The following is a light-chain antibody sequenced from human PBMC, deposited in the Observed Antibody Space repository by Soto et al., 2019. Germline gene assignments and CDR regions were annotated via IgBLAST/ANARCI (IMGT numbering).Light chain of an antibody. CDR1: QSVSSN. J-gene: IGKJ1*01. V-gene: IGKV3-15*01. Sequence: EIVMTQSPASLSVPPGERATLSCRASQSVSSNFAWYLQKPGQAPRLLIYGASTRATAVPARFTASGSGTEFTLTISSLQSDDFGVYYCQQYDTWPRTFGQGTKVESK. CDR3: QQYDTWPRT. CDR2: GAS.